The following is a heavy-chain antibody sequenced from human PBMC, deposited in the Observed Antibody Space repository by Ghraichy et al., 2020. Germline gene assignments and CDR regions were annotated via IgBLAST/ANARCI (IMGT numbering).Heavy chain of an antibody. J-gene: IGHJ6*02. V-gene: IGHV3-23*01. Sequence: GGSLRLSCAVSGFMFNNYVMSWVRQAPGKGLEWVSDISTSGGSTFYADSVRGRFIISRDNSKNTLYLQMNSLRAEDTAVYYCAKDSRVTSHDALTPTDGMDVWGQGTTVTVSS. CDR1: GFMFNNYV. D-gene: IGHD1-26*01. CDR2: ISTSGGST. CDR3: AKDSRVTSHDALTPTDGMDV.